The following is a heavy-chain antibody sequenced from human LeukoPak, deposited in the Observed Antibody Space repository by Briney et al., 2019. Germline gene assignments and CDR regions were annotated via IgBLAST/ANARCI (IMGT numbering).Heavy chain of an antibody. D-gene: IGHD3-22*01. CDR1: GYTFTSYD. CDR2: TNPNSGHT. Sequence: ASVKVSCKASGYTFTSYDINWVRQATGQGLEWMGWTNPNSGHTGYAQKFQGRVTMTRNTSITTAYMELSSLRSEDTAVYYCARTHYYDSSGDNWFDPWGQGTLVTVSS. J-gene: IGHJ5*02. CDR3: ARTHYYDSSGDNWFDP. V-gene: IGHV1-8*01.